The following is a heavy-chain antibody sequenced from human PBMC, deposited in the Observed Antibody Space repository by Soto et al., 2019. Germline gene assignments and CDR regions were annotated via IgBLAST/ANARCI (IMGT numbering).Heavy chain of an antibody. CDR3: ARIPESSGWSLYDF. CDR1: GFSLRTSGMG. Sequence: QITLKASGPTLVKPTQTLTLTCTFSGFSLRTSGMGVAWIRQPPGKALEWLALIYWDDDKRYSPSLKSRLTITKDTSKTQVVLSMTNMDPVDTGTYYCARIPESSGWSLYDFWGQGTMVTVSS. J-gene: IGHJ4*02. D-gene: IGHD6-19*01. V-gene: IGHV2-5*02. CDR2: IYWDDDK.